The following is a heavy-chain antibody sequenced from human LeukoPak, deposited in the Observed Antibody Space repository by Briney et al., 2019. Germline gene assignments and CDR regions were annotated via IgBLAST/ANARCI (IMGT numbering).Heavy chain of an antibody. CDR2: IYYSGST. J-gene: IGHJ3*02. CDR1: GGSISSSSYY. D-gene: IGHD6-13*01. Sequence: SETLSLTCTVSGGSISSSSYYWGWIRQPPGKGLEWIGSIYYSGSTYYNPSLKSRVTISVDTSKNQFSLKLSSVTAADTAVYYCARRRDSSSWYDVAAFDIWGQGTMVTVSS. V-gene: IGHV4-39*07. CDR3: ARRRDSSSWYDVAAFDI.